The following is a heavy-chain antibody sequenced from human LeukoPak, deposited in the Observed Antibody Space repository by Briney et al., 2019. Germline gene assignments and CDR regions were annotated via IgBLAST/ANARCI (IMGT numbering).Heavy chain of an antibody. CDR2: ISGSGGNT. D-gene: IGHD4-17*01. CDR3: ARAKYDYGDPVGWFDP. Sequence: GGSLRLSCAASGFTFSSYAMSWVRQAPGKGLEWVSAISGSGGNTYYADSVRGRFTVSRDNSKNTLWLQMTSLRAEDTAVYYCARAKYDYGDPVGWFDPWGQGTLVTVSS. CDR1: GFTFSSYA. J-gene: IGHJ5*02. V-gene: IGHV3-23*01.